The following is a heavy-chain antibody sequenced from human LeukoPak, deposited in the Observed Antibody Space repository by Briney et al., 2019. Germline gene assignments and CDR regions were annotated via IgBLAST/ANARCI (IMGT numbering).Heavy chain of an antibody. CDR1: GGSISSTNW. J-gene: IGHJ5*02. Sequence: PSETLSLTCAVSGGSISSTNWWTWVRQPPGEGLAGIGEIYHSGSTNYNPSLKSRVTISVDTSKNQFSLNLSSVTAADTAVYYCARDQSRYNWNSRWFDPWGQGTLVTVSS. CDR2: IYHSGST. CDR3: ARDQSRYNWNSRWFDP. V-gene: IGHV4-4*02. D-gene: IGHD1-7*01.